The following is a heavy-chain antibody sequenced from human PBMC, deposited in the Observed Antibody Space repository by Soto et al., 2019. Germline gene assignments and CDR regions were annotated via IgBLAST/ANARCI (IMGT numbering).Heavy chain of an antibody. V-gene: IGHV4-34*01. J-gene: IGHJ4*02. Sequence: QVQLQQWGAGLLKPSETLSLNCAVTGGSLSGYYWSWIRQPPGKGLEWIGEVKDGGHTNYSPSLRGPVTLSSDTSNNQFSLRLNSVTAADTGVYYCARGQEGVVATHWDQGSLVTVSS. CDR1: GGSLSGYY. CDR2: VKDGGHT. D-gene: IGHD5-12*01. CDR3: ARGQEGVVATH.